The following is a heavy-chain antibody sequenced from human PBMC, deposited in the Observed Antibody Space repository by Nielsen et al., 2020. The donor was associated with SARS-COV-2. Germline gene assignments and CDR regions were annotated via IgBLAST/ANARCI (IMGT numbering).Heavy chain of an antibody. CDR3: AKDSYGIAAAGLDY. CDR1: GFTFDDYA. CDR2: ISWNSGSI. D-gene: IGHD6-13*01. Sequence: SLKISCAASGFTFDDYAMHWVRQAPGKGLEWVSGISWNSGSIGYADSVKGRFTISRDNAKNSLYLQMNSLRAEDTALYYCAKDSYGIAAAGLDYWGQGTLVTVSS. J-gene: IGHJ4*02. V-gene: IGHV3-9*01.